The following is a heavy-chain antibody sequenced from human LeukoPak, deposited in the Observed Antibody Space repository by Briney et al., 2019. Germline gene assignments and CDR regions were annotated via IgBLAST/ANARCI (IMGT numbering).Heavy chain of an antibody. CDR3: ARTVAGDWFDP. V-gene: IGHV4-39*07. J-gene: IGHJ5*02. CDR1: GGSISSSSYY. Sequence: PSETLSLTCTVSGGSISSSSYYWGWIRQPPGKGLEWIGSIYYSGSTYYNPSLKSRVTISVDTSKNQFSLKLSSVTAADTAVYYCARTVAGDWFDPWGQGTLVTVSS. D-gene: IGHD6-19*01. CDR2: IYYSGST.